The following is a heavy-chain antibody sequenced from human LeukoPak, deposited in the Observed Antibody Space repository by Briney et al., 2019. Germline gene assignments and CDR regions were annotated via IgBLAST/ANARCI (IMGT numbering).Heavy chain of an antibody. CDR1: GYTFTSYG. D-gene: IGHD3-9*01. CDR3: AREPRYFDWLLNWFDP. J-gene: IGHJ5*02. Sequence: ASVKVSCKASGYTFTSYGISWVRQAPGQGLEWMGWISAYNGNTNYAQKLQGRVTMTTDTSTSTAYMELRSLRSDDTAVYYCAREPRYFDWLLNWFDPWGQGTLVTVSS. CDR2: ISAYNGNT. V-gene: IGHV1-18*01.